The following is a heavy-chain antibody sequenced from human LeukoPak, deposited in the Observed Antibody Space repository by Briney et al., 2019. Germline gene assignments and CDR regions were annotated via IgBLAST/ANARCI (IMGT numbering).Heavy chain of an antibody. J-gene: IGHJ6*02. V-gene: IGHV1-18*01. CDR2: ISVYNGNT. D-gene: IGHD2-2*01. CDR3: ARDLGCSSTSCPTDYGMDV. Sequence: ASVKVSYKASGYTFTSYGISWVRQAPGQGLEWMGWISVYNGNTNYAQKLQGRVTMTTDTSTSTAYMELRSLRSDDTAVYYCARDLGCSSTSCPTDYGMDVWGQGTTVTVSS. CDR1: GYTFTSYG.